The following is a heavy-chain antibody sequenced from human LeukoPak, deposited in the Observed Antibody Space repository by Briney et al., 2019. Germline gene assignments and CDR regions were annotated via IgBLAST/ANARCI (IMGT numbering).Heavy chain of an antibody. D-gene: IGHD6-13*01. V-gene: IGHV3-23*01. CDR1: GFTFSSYA. Sequence: TGGSLRLSCAASGFTFSSYAMSWVRQAPGKGLEWVSVITGSGGNTCYADSVKGRFTISKDNSKNTVYLQMSSLRVDDTAVYYCAKAASSSWPSYYYGMDVWGQGTTVTVSS. J-gene: IGHJ6*02. CDR3: AKAASSSWPSYYYGMDV. CDR2: ITGSGGNT.